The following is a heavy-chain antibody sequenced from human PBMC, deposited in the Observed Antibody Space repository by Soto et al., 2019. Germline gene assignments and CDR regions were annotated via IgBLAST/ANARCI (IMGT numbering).Heavy chain of an antibody. D-gene: IGHD2-2*01. Sequence: QVQLQESGPGLVKPSGTLSLTCAVSGGSISSSNWWSWVRQPPGKGLEWIGEIYHSGSTNYNPSLKSRVTISVDKSKNQFSLKLSSVTAADTAVYYCARAHCSSTSCYREYNWFDPWGQGTLVTVSS. CDR2: IYHSGST. CDR3: ARAHCSSTSCYREYNWFDP. V-gene: IGHV4-4*02. J-gene: IGHJ5*02. CDR1: GGSISSSNW.